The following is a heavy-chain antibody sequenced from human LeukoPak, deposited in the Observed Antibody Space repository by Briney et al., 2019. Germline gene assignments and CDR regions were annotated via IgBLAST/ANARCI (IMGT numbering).Heavy chain of an antibody. D-gene: IGHD5-12*01. CDR1: GGSFSGYC. CDR3: ARGQLDIVATIKRGYYYYMDV. Sequence: SETLSLTCAVYGGSFSGYCWSWIRQPPGKGLEWIGEINHSGSTNYNPSLKSRVTISVDTSKNQFSLKLSSVTAADTAVYYCARGQLDIVATIKRGYYYYMDVWGKGTTVTVSS. CDR2: INHSGST. J-gene: IGHJ6*03. V-gene: IGHV4-34*01.